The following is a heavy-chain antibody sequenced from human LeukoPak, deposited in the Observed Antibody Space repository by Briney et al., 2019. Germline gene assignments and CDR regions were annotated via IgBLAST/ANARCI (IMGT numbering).Heavy chain of an antibody. J-gene: IGHJ5*02. CDR2: IYYSGST. V-gene: IGHV4-39*07. CDR1: GGSISSSSYY. Sequence: SETLSLTCTVSGGSISSSSYYWGWIRQPPGKGLEWIGSIYYSGSTYYNPSLKSRVTISVDTSKNQFSLKLSSVTAADTAVYYCARDRMGGNGEKWLDPWGQGTLVTVSS. CDR3: ARDRMGGNGEKWLDP. D-gene: IGHD4-17*01.